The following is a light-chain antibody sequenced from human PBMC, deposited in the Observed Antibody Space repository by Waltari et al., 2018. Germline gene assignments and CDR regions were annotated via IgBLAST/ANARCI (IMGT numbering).Light chain of an antibody. J-gene: IGLJ3*02. CDR3: CSYEGSYTWV. V-gene: IGLV2-11*01. CDR2: DVT. Sequence: SALTQPRSVSGSPGQSVTISCTGTTNDLGSYNYVSWYQQHPGKAPKLIILDVTKRPSGVPDRLSGSKSGNTASLTISGLRAEDEAEYYCCSYEGSYTWVFGGGTKLTVV. CDR1: TNDLGSYNY.